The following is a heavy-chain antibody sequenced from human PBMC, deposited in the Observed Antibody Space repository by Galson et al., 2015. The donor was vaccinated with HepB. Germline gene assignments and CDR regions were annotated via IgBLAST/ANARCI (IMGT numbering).Heavy chain of an antibody. CDR1: GYTFTSYG. V-gene: IGHV1-18*01. J-gene: IGHJ4*02. Sequence: SVKVSCKASGYTFTSYGISWVRQAPGQGLEWMGWISAYNGNTNYAQKLQGRVTMTTDTSTSTAYMELRSLRSDDTAVYYCAGDVRYYYDSSGYPDYWGQGTLVTVSS. D-gene: IGHD3-22*01. CDR3: AGDVRYYYDSSGYPDY. CDR2: ISAYNGNT.